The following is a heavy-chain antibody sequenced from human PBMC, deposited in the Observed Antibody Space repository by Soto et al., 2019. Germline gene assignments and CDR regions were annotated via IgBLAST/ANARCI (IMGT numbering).Heavy chain of an antibody. CDR1: GGSISSYY. V-gene: IGHV4-59*01. Sequence: SETLSLTCTVSGGSISSYYWSWIRQPPGKGLEWIGYIYYSGSTNYNPSLKSRVTISVDTSKNQFSLKLSSVTAADTAVYYCARASVAVNLYYFDYWGQGTLVTVSS. D-gene: IGHD6-19*01. J-gene: IGHJ4*02. CDR3: ARASVAVNLYYFDY. CDR2: IYYSGST.